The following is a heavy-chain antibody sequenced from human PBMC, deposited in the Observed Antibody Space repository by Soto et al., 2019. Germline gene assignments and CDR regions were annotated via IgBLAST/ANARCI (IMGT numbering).Heavy chain of an antibody. Sequence: ASVKVSCKASGYTFTSYDINWVRQATGQGFEYLGWMNPNSGNTDSVKGRFTISRDNSKNTLYLQMNSLRAEDTAVYYCARVPSDVLRYFDWLLPYYFDYWGQGTLVTVSS. CDR3: ARVPSDVLRYFDWLLPYYFDY. J-gene: IGHJ4*02. D-gene: IGHD3-9*01. V-gene: IGHV1-8*01. CDR2: MNPNSGNT. CDR1: GYTFTSYD.